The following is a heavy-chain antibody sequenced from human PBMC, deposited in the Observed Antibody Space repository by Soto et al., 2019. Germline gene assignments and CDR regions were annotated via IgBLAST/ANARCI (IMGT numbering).Heavy chain of an antibody. CDR3: ARRGAVWEKYWYFDL. V-gene: IGHV4-59*08. D-gene: IGHD3-16*01. J-gene: IGHJ2*01. CDR1: GGSISSYY. Sequence: SETLSLTCTVSGGSISSYYWSWIRQPPGKGLEWIGYIYYSGSTNYNPSLKSRVTISVDTSKNQFSLKLSSVTAADTAVYYCARRGAVWEKYWYFDLWGRGTLVTVSS. CDR2: IYYSGST.